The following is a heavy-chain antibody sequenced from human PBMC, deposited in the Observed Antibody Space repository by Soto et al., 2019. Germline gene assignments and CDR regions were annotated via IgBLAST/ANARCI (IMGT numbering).Heavy chain of an antibody. CDR1: GGSISSGGYY. CDR3: ARLEGLATISYYFDF. CDR2: IYYSGST. V-gene: IGHV4-31*03. J-gene: IGHJ4*02. D-gene: IGHD3-9*01. Sequence: SETLSLTCTVSGGSISSGGYYWSWIRQHPGKGLEWIGYIYYSGSTYYNPSLKSRVTISLDTSKNQFSLKLNSVTAADSAVYYCARLEGLATISYYFDFWGPGALVTVSS.